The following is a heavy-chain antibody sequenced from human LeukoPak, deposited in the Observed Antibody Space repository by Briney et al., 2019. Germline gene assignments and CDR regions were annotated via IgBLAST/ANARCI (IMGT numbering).Heavy chain of an antibody. CDR1: NDSISNINYY. CDR3: ARAPHSYGYIYWFDP. CDR2: IYYSGSS. V-gene: IGHV4-39*01. Sequence: SETLSLTCTVSNDSISNINYYWGWIRQPPGKRLEWIGSIYYSGSSYYNPSLKSRVTISVDTSRNQFFLNLTSVTATDTAVYYCARAPHSYGYIYWFDPWGQGTLVTVSS. D-gene: IGHD5-18*01. J-gene: IGHJ5*02.